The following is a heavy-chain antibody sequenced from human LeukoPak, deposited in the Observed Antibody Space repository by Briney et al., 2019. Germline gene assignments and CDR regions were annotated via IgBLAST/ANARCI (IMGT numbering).Heavy chain of an antibody. J-gene: IGHJ4*02. V-gene: IGHV1-2*02. CDR1: GYTSTGYY. Sequence: GASVKVSCKASGYTSTGYYMHWVRQAPGQGLEWMGWINPNSGGTNYAQKFQGRVTMTRDTSISTAYMELSRLRSDDTAVYYCARVITGSLTPYDYWGQGTLVTVSS. CDR3: ARVITGSLTPYDY. D-gene: IGHD1-20*01. CDR2: INPNSGGT.